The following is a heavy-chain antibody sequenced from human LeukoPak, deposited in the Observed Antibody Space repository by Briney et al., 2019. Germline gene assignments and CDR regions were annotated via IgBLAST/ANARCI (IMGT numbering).Heavy chain of an antibody. CDR3: AGAIGYSSSWYDY. CDR1: GFTFSSYS. Sequence: GGSLRLSCAASGFTFSSYSMNWVPQAPGKGLEWVSSISGSSSYIYYAVSVKGRFTISRDNTKNSLYLQMNSLRAEDTAVYYCAGAIGYSSSWYDYWGQGTLVTVSS. J-gene: IGHJ4*02. CDR2: ISGSSSYI. V-gene: IGHV3-21*06. D-gene: IGHD6-13*01.